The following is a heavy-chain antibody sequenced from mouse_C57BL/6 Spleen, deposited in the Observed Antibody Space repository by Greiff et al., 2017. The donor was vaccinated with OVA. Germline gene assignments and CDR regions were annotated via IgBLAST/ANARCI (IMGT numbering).Heavy chain of an antibody. D-gene: IGHD1-1*01. Sequence: VQLQQSGAELVRPGASVKLSCTASGFNIKDDYMHWVKQRPEQGLEWIGWIDPENGDTEYASKFQGKATITADTTSNTAYLQLSSLTSEDTAVXYCTTGTTVGGSFDYWGQGTTLTVSS. CDR1: GFNIKDDY. V-gene: IGHV14-4*01. CDR2: IDPENGDT. CDR3: TTGTTVGGSFDY. J-gene: IGHJ2*01.